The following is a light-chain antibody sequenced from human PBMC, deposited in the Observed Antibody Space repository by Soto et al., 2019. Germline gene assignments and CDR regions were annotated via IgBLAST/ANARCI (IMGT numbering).Light chain of an antibody. Sequence: QSALTQPPSASGSPGQSVTISCTGASSDVGGYNFVSWYQHHPGKAPRLMIYDVTQPPSGVPDRFSGSKSGNTASLTVSGLHVDDEAYYYCSSYAGSSIPVAFGGGTKLPVL. J-gene: IGLJ2*01. CDR1: SSDVGGYNF. CDR2: DVT. V-gene: IGLV2-8*01. CDR3: SSYAGSSIPVA.